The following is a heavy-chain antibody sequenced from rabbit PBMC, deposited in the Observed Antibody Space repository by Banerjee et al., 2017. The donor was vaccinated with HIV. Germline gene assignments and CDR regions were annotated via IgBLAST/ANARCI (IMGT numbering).Heavy chain of an antibody. CDR3: ARDLAGVIGWNFGL. D-gene: IGHD4-1*01. CDR2: INTSSGNT. V-gene: IGHV1S45*01. J-gene: IGHJ4*01. Sequence: QEQLEESGGDLVKPEGSLTLTCTASGFSFSSYAMSWVRQAPGKGLEWIACINTSSGNTVYARWAKGRFTISKTSSTTVTLQMTSLTAADTATYFCARDLAGVIGWNFGLWGPGTLVTVS. CDR1: GFSFSSYA.